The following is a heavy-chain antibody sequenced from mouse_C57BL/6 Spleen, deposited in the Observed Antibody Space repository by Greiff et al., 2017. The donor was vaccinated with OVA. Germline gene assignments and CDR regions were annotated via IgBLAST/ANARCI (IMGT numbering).Heavy chain of an antibody. Sequence: EVKLMESGGGLVKPGGSLKLSCAASGFTFSDSGMHWVRQAPEKGLEWVAYISSGSSTIYYADTVKGRFTISRDNAKNTLFMQMTSLRSEDTAMYYCARRPEDYAMDYWGQGTSVTVSS. CDR3: ARRPEDYAMDY. V-gene: IGHV5-17*01. CDR2: ISSGSSTI. CDR1: GFTFSDSG. J-gene: IGHJ4*01.